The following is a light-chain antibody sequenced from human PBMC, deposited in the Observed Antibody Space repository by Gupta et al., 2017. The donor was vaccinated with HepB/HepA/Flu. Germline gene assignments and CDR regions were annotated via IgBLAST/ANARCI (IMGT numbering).Light chain of an antibody. J-gene: IGLJ2*01. CDR1: SSDVGGYNY. V-gene: IGLV2-11*01. Sequence: QSPLTQPRPVSGSPGQSVTISCTGTSSDVGGYNYVSWYQQHPGKAPKVMIYDVNKRPSGVPDRFAGSKSGNTASLTISGHQAEDDSYYCCSSYAGTYAKVFGGGTKLTVL. CDR3: SSYAGTYAKV. CDR2: DVN.